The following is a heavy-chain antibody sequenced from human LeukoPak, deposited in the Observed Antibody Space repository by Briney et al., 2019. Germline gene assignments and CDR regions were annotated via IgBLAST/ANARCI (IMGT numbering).Heavy chain of an antibody. CDR3: AKETKVYRRSYYFDY. CDR1: GFTFSSYW. CDR2: ISTDGSTT. D-gene: IGHD1-7*01. Sequence: PGGSLRLSCAASGFTFSSYWVHWVRQAPGKGLVWVSRISTDGSTTTYADSVKGRFTISRDNSKNTLYLQMNSLRAEDTAVYYCAKETKVYRRSYYFDYWGQGTLVTVSS. J-gene: IGHJ4*02. V-gene: IGHV3-74*01.